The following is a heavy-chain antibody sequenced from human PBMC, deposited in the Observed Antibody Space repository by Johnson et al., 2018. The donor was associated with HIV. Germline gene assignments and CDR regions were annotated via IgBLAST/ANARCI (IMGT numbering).Heavy chain of an antibody. CDR2: IKQDGSEK. CDR3: AKDRVGATSPQAQNAFDI. CDR1: GFTFSSYW. D-gene: IGHD1-26*01. J-gene: IGHJ3*02. Sequence: VQLVESGGGLVQPGGSLRLSCAASGFTFSSYWMSWVRQAPGKGLEWVANIKQDGSEKYYVDSVKGRFTISRDNSKNTLYLQMNSLRAEDTAVYYCAKDRVGATSPQAQNAFDIWGQGTMVTVSS. V-gene: IGHV3-7*01.